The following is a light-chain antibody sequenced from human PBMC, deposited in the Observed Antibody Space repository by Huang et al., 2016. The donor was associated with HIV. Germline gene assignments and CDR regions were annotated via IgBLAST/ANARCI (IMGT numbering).Light chain of an antibody. Sequence: DIQMTQSPSSLSASVGDRVTLTCRASRDISTLLLWYQQKPGKAPNLLIHSASTLQSGVPSRCRGSGSGTDFTLTISSLQPEDFATYFCQQSYSSPLTFGGGTKVEIK. CDR2: SAS. CDR1: RDISTL. CDR3: QQSYSSPLT. V-gene: IGKV1-39*01. J-gene: IGKJ4*01.